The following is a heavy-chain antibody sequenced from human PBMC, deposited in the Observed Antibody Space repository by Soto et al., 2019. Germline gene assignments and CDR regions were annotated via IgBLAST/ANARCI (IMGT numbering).Heavy chain of an antibody. D-gene: IGHD2-21*02. CDR3: AREETAWPLAYGLDV. V-gene: IGHV3-21*01. Sequence: LRLSCAASGFSFSTYSMNWVRQAPGKGLEWVSSISSRGDTYYADSVKGRFTISRDNAKNSVSLQMDSLRAEDAAVYYCAREETAWPLAYGLDVWGQGTTVTVSS. CDR1: GFSFSTYS. CDR2: ISSRGDT. J-gene: IGHJ6*02.